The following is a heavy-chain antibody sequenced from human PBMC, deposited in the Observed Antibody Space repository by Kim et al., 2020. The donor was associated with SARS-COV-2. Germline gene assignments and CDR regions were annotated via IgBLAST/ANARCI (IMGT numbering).Heavy chain of an antibody. CDR3: AKDMADIVLMVYGKFDY. D-gene: IGHD2-8*01. V-gene: IGHV3-9*01. Sequence: VKRRFTIARDNAKNSLYLQMNSLRAEDTALYYCAKDMADIVLMVYGKFDYWGQGTLVTVSS. J-gene: IGHJ4*02.